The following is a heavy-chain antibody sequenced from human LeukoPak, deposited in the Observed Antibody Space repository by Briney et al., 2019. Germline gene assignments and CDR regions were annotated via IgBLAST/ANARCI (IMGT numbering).Heavy chain of an antibody. J-gene: IGHJ3*02. CDR1: GFTFSSCG. Sequence: GGSLRLSCAASGFTFSSCGMQWVRQAPGKGLEWVANIKQDGSEKYYVDSVKGRFTISRDNAKNSLYLQMNSLRAEDTAVYYCARAGGSYPDYDAFDIWGQGTMVTVSS. CDR2: IKQDGSEK. D-gene: IGHD1-26*01. CDR3: ARAGGSYPDYDAFDI. V-gene: IGHV3-7*01.